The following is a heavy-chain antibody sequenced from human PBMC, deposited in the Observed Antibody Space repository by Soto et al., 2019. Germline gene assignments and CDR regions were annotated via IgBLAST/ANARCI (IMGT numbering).Heavy chain of an antibody. Sequence: PSETLSLTCTVSGSSISSYYWSWIRQPPGKGLEWIGYIYYSGSTNYNPSLKSRVTISVDTSKNQFSLKLSSVTAADTAVYYCARGGGYGYDFWSGYYRFNWFDPWGQGTLVTVSS. J-gene: IGHJ5*02. CDR2: IYYSGST. D-gene: IGHD3-3*01. CDR1: GSSISSYY. V-gene: IGHV4-59*01. CDR3: ARGGGYGYDFWSGYYRFNWFDP.